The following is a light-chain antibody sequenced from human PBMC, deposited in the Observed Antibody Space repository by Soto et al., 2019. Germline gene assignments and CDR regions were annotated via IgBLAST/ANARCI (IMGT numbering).Light chain of an antibody. CDR2: EVT. CDR1: SSDVGGYKY. V-gene: IGLV2-14*01. CDR3: SSYTSSSTGV. J-gene: IGLJ3*02. Sequence: QSVLTQPASVSGSPGQWITISCTGTSSDVGGYKYVSWYQHHPGKAPKLMIYEVTNRPSGVSNRFSGSKSGNTASLTISGLQAEDEADYYCSSYTSSSTGVFGGGTKLTVL.